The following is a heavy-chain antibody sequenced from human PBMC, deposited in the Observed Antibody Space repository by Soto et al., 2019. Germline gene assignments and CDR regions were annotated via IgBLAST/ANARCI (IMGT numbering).Heavy chain of an antibody. CDR2: IYYSGST. CDR3: ARDQVGATVPFDY. J-gene: IGHJ4*02. CDR1: GGSVSSGSYY. D-gene: IGHD1-26*01. Sequence: QVQLQESGPGLVKPSETLSLTCTVSGGSVSSGSYYWSWIRQPPGKGLEWIGYIYYSGSTNYNPSLKSRVTISVDTSKNQFSLKLSSVTAADTAVYYCARDQVGATVPFDYWGQGTLVNVSS. V-gene: IGHV4-61*01.